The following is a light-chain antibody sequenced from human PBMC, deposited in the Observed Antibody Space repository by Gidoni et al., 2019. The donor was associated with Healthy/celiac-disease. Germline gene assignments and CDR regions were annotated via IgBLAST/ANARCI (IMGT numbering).Light chain of an antibody. CDR2: DAS. Sequence: DIVFTQSPATLSLSPGERATLSCRASQSVISYFAWYQQKPGQSPRLLIYDASNRATGIPARFSGSGSGTDFTLTISSLEPEDFAVYYCQQRSNWPTFGQGTKVEIK. CDR1: QSVISY. J-gene: IGKJ1*01. V-gene: IGKV3-11*01. CDR3: QQRSNWPT.